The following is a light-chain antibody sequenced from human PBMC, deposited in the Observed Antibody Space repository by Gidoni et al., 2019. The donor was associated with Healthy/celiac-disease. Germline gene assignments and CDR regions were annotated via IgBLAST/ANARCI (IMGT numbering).Light chain of an antibody. V-gene: IGLV1-40*01. CDR2: GNS. CDR3: QSYDSSRSGSGWV. CDR1: SSNIGAGYD. Sequence: QSVLTQPPSVSGAPGQRVTISCTGSSSNIGAGYDVHWYQQLPGTAPKLLIYGNSNRPSGVPDRFSGSKSGTSASLAITGLQAEDEADYYCQSYDSSRSGSGWVFGGGTKLTV. J-gene: IGLJ3*02.